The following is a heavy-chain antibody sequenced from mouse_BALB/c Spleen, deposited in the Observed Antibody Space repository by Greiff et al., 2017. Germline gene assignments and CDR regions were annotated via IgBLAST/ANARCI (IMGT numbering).Heavy chain of an antibody. CDR3: TKHYYAMDY. CDR1: GYTFTDYE. V-gene: IGHV1-15*01. J-gene: IGHJ4*01. Sequence: QVQLKQSGAELVRPGASVTLSCKASGYTFTDYEMHWVKQTPVHGLEWIGAIDPETGGTAYNQKFKGKATLTADKSSSTAYMELRSLTSEDSAVYYCTKHYYAMDYWGQGTSVTVSS. CDR2: IDPETGGT.